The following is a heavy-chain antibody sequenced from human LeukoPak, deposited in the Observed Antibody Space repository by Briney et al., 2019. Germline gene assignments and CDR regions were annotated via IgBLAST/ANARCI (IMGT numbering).Heavy chain of an antibody. V-gene: IGHV1-2*02. CDR1: GYIFTNYY. J-gene: IGHJ6*02. CDR3: ARLGLVSDSTGNHYYFYGMDV. Sequence: ASVKVSCKASGYIFTNYYIHWVRQAPAQGLAWVGWINPDSGDTTYAQKFQGRDTMTGDTSISTAYIELSSLKSDDTALYYCARLGLVSDSTGNHYYFYGMDVWGQGTSVTVSS. CDR2: INPDSGDT. D-gene: IGHD2-8*02.